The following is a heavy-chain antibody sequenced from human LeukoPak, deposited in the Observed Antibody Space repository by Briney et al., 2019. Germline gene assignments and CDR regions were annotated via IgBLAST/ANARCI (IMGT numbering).Heavy chain of an antibody. CDR1: GFTFSSYV. CDR3: ARGAARTY. J-gene: IGHJ4*02. CDR2: ISYDGSNE. D-gene: IGHD6-6*01. V-gene: IGHV3-30*04. Sequence: GGSLRLSCAASGFTFSSYVMHWVRQAPGKGLEWVAIISYDGSNEYYADSVKGRFTISRDNAKNSLYLQMNSLRAEDTAVYYCARGAARTYWGQGTLVTVSS.